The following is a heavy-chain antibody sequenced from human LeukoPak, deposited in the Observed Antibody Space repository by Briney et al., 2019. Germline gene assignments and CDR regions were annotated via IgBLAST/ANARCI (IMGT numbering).Heavy chain of an antibody. D-gene: IGHD3-22*01. Sequence: GGSLRLSCAASGFTFSNYAMSWVRQAPGKGLEWVSAISGSGGSTYYADSMKGRFTISRDNSKNTLYLQMNSLRAEDTAVYYCANHYYDSSGYLDSWGQGTLVTVSS. V-gene: IGHV3-23*01. CDR2: ISGSGGST. J-gene: IGHJ4*02. CDR1: GFTFSNYA. CDR3: ANHYYDSSGYLDS.